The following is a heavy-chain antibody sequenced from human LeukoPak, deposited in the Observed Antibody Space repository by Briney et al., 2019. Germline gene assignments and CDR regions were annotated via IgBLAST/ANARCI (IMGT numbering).Heavy chain of an antibody. J-gene: IGHJ5*02. CDR2: INHSGST. Sequence: SETLSLTCAVYGGSFSGCYWRWIRQPPGKGLEWIGEINHSGSTNYNPSLKSRVTISVDTSKNQFSLKLSSVTAADTAVYYCAGFNYDFWSGYYTGFDPWGQGTLVTVSS. D-gene: IGHD3-3*01. V-gene: IGHV4-34*01. CDR1: GGSFSGCY. CDR3: AGFNYDFWSGYYTGFDP.